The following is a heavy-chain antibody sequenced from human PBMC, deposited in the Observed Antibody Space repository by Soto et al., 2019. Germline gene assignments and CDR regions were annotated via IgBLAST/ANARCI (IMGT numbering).Heavy chain of an antibody. D-gene: IGHD3-10*01. V-gene: IGHV1-69*06. CDR1: GGTFSSYA. Sequence: QVQLVQSGAEVKKPGSSVKVSCKASGGTFSSYAISWVRQAPGQGLEWMGGIIPIFGTANYAQKFQGRVTITADKSTSTAYMELSSLRSEDTAVYYCARYYYGSGSYYQGGMDVWGQGTTVTVSS. J-gene: IGHJ6*02. CDR3: ARYYYGSGSYYQGGMDV. CDR2: IIPIFGTA.